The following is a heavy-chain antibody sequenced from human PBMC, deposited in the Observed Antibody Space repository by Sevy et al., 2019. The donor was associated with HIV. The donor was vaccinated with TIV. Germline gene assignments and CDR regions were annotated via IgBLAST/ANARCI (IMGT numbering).Heavy chain of an antibody. CDR2: IWYDGTNK. D-gene: IGHD6-19*01. J-gene: IGHJ4*02. CDR1: VFSISGYG. V-gene: IGHV3-33*01. Sequence: GGSLRLSCTASVFSISGYGTHWVRQVPGKGLEWVAIIWYDGTNKDYTDSVKGRFTITRDNSKNTLYLQMNSLRVEDTAVYYCARESLAVAGIGYYFNYWGQGTLVTVSS. CDR3: ARESLAVAGIGYYFNY.